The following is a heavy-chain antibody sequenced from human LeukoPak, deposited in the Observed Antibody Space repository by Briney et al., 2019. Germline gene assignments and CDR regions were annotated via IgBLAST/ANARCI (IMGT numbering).Heavy chain of an antibody. V-gene: IGHV3-48*03. D-gene: IGHD6-19*01. CDR1: GFTFSSYE. J-gene: IGHJ4*02. CDR2: ISSSGSTI. Sequence: GGSLRLSCAASGFTFSSYEMNWVRQAPGEGLEWVSYISSSGSTIYYADSVKGRFTISGDNAKNSLYLQMNSLRAEDTAVYYCARDLGDSSGWYGYFDYWGQGTLVTVSS. CDR3: ARDLGDSSGWYGYFDY.